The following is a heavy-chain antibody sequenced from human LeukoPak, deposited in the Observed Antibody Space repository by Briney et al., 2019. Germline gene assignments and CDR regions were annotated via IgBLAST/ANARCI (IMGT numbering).Heavy chain of an antibody. J-gene: IGHJ6*02. CDR1: GYTFTSYD. D-gene: IGHD3-10*01. Sequence: GASVKVSCKASGYTFTSYDINWVRQATGQGLEWMGWMNPNSGNTGYAQKFQGRVTMTRNTSISTAYMELSSLRSEDTAVYYCARSRLKVRGVGYGMDVWGQGTTVTVSS. CDR3: ARSRLKVRGVGYGMDV. CDR2: MNPNSGNT. V-gene: IGHV1-8*01.